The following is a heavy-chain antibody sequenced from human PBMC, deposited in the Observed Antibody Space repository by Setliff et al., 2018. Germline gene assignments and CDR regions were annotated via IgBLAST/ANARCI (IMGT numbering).Heavy chain of an antibody. CDR1: GGSISSSSYY. D-gene: IGHD3-3*01. CDR2: IYYSGST. Sequence: PSETLSLTCTVSGGSISSSSYYWGWIRQPPGKGLEWIGSIYYSGSTYYNPSLKSRVTISVDTSKNQFYMELSSLRSEDTAVYYCARGGIGFSEITIFGVALYWFDPWGQGTLVTVSS. CDR3: ARGGIGFSEITIFGVALYWFDP. V-gene: IGHV4-39*07. J-gene: IGHJ5*02.